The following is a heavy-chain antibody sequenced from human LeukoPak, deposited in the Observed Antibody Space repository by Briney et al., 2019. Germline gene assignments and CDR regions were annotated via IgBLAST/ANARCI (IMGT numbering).Heavy chain of an antibody. D-gene: IGHD1-26*01. CDR2: ISSRSSTI. V-gene: IGHV3-48*01. Sequence: GGSLRLSCAASGFVFSSSGMSWVRQAPGKGLEWVSYISSRSSTIYYAHSVKGRFTISRDNAKNSLYLQMNSLRAEDTAVYYCARSWELDNWGQGTMVTVSS. CDR1: GFVFSSSG. CDR3: ARSWELDN. J-gene: IGHJ3*02.